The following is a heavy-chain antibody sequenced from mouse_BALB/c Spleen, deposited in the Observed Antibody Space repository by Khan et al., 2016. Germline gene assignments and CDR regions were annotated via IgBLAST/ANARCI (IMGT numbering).Heavy chain of an antibody. D-gene: IGHD1-1*01. CDR2: INPDSSTI. Sequence: VPLLQSGAGLVQPGASLKLSCEASGFDFSRYWMSWVRQAPGKGLEWIGEINPDSSTINYTPSLKDKFIISRENAKNTLYMQMSNVRSEDTARYYCEILYYNGSSDYWCQGTTLTVSS. CDR1: GFDFSRYW. CDR3: EILYYNGSSDY. J-gene: IGHJ2*01. V-gene: IGHV4-1*02.